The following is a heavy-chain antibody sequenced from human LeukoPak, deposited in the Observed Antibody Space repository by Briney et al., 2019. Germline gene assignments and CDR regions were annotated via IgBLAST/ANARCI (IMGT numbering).Heavy chain of an antibody. D-gene: IGHD3-3*01. CDR1: GGSFSGYY. J-gene: IGHJ4*02. CDR3: ARVLEVLDY. CDR2: INHSGST. V-gene: IGHV4-34*01. Sequence: SETLSLTCAVYGGSFSGYYWSWIRQPPGKGLEWIGEINHSGSTNYNPSLKSRVTISVDTSKNQFSLKLSSVTAADTAVYYCARVLEVLDYWGQGTLVTVSS.